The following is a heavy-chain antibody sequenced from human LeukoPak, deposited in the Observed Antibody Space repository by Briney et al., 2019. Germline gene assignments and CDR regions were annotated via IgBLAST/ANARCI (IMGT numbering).Heavy chain of an antibody. V-gene: IGHV3-7*01. CDR3: ARDRLTYSSGLGDY. D-gene: IGHD6-19*01. CDR1: GFIFSRFW. CDR2: IKEDGSEK. J-gene: IGHJ4*02. Sequence: PGGSLRLSCAASGFIFSRFWMNWVRQAPGKGQEWVATIKEDGSEKYYVDSMRGRITISRDNAKNSLYLQMNSLRAEDTAVYYCARDRLTYSSGLGDYWGQGTLVTVSS.